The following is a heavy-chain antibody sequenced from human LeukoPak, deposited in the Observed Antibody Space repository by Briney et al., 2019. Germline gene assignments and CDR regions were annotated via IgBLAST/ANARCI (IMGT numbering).Heavy chain of an antibody. D-gene: IGHD4-23*01. V-gene: IGHV3-7*03. CDR2: INHNGNVN. Sequence: GGSLRLSCAASGFTFGSYWMNWARQAPGKGLEWVASINHNGNVNYYVDSVKGRFTISRDNAKNSLYLQMSNLRAEDTAVYYCARDFYGGNWFDPWGQGTLVTVSS. CDR3: ARDFYGGNWFDP. J-gene: IGHJ5*02. CDR1: GFTFGSYW.